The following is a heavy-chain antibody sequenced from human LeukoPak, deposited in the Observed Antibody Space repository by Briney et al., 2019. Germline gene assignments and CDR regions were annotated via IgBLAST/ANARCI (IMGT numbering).Heavy chain of an antibody. CDR1: GVSISSSYSY. CDR3: AGQTGSGLFILP. D-gene: IGHD3/OR15-3a*01. CDR2: IYYTGNT. J-gene: IGHJ4*02. Sequence: KSSETLSLTCTVSGVSISSSYSYWGWIRQPPGMGLEWIGSIYYTGNTYYNASLKSQVSISIDTSKNQFSLKLTSVTAADTAVYYCAGQTGSGLFILPGGQGTLVTVSS. V-gene: IGHV4-39*01.